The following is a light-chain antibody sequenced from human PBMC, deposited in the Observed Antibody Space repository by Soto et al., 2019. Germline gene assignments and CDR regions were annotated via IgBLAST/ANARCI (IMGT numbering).Light chain of an antibody. CDR3: QQSFLISPT. Sequence: DIPMTQSPSSLSASVGDRVSITCRASETIRTCLNWYQHKPGRALQLLIYAVSILVAVVPPRCSGSGSGTDYTLNISGLQPEDFATYYCQQSFLISPTFGVGTKVEMK. V-gene: IGKV1-39*01. J-gene: IGKJ4*01. CDR1: ETIRTC. CDR2: AVS.